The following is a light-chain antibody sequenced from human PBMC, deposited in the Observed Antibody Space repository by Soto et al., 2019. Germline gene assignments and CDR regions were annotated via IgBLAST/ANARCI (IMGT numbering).Light chain of an antibody. J-gene: IGKJ3*01. CDR2: DAS. CDR1: QSFGYR. V-gene: IGKV3-15*01. Sequence: EIVMTQSPATLSVSPGERATLSGRASQSFGYRLAWYQQQPGQPPRLLIYDASTRATCFPARFSGSGSGTAFTLTISSLQYEDFAVYYCQQYNNWPPFTFGPGTTVDIK. CDR3: QQYNNWPPFT.